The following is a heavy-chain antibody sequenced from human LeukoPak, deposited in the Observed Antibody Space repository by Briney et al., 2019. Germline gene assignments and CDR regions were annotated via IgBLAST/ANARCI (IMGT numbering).Heavy chain of an antibody. J-gene: IGHJ4*02. CDR1: GFTFDDYA. CDR2: ISWDGGST. V-gene: IGHV3-43D*03. Sequence: PGGSLRLSCAASGFTFDDYAMHWVRQAPGKGLEWVSLISWDGGSTYYADSVKGRFTISRDNSKSSLYLQMNSLRAEDTALYYCAEDVGDGYNLRYFDHWGQGTLVTVSS. CDR3: AEDVGDGYNLRYFDH. D-gene: IGHD5-24*01.